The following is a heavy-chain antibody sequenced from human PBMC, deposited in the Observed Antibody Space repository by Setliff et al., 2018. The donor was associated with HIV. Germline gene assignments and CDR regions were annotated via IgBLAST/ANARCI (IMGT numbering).Heavy chain of an antibody. CDR2: IYTSGST. CDR3: ARDFDY. V-gene: IGHV4-4*07. Sequence: NPSETLSLTCTVSGVSITGHYWSWIRQPAGKGLEWIGRIYTSGSTNYNPSLKSRVTMSEDTSKNQVSLKLKSVTAADTAVYYCARDFDYWGQGLLVTVSS. CDR1: GVSITGHY. J-gene: IGHJ4*02.